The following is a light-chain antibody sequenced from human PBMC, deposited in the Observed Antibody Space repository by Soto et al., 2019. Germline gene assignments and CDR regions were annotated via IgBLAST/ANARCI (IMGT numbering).Light chain of an antibody. J-gene: IGKJ2*01. V-gene: IGKV1-5*03. Sequence: DIQMTQSPSTLSASVGDRVTITCRASQNIKSWLAWYQQKPGKAPKLLIHKASNLESGVPSRFSGSGSETEFILTISSLQPDDSATYYCQQYNSYSSTTFGQGTKVDIK. CDR3: QQYNSYSSTT. CDR2: KAS. CDR1: QNIKSW.